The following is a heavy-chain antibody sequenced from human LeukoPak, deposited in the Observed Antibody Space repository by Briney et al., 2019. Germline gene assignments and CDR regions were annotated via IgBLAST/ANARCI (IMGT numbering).Heavy chain of an antibody. CDR3: ARYFMDTAMVTGLDY. D-gene: IGHD5-18*01. CDR2: IYPGDSDT. J-gene: IGHJ4*02. V-gene: IGHV5-51*01. CDR1: GYSFTSYW. Sequence: GESLKISCKGSGYSFTSYWIGWVRQMPGKGLEWMGIIYPGDSDTRYSPSFQGQVTISDDKSISTAYLQWSSLKASDTAMYYCARYFMDTAMVTGLDYWGQGTLVTVSS.